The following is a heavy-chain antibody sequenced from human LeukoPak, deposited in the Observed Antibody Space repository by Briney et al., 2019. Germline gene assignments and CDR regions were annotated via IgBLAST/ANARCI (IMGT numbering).Heavy chain of an antibody. Sequence: SETLSLTCTVSGGSISSYYWSRIRQPPGKGLEWIGYIYYSGSINYNPSLKSRVTISVDTSKNQFSLKLSSVTAADTAVYYCARGCPYSSSWRDTYYYYYMDVWGKGTTVTVSS. CDR3: ARGCPYSSSWRDTYYYYYMDV. V-gene: IGHV4-59*01. CDR2: IYYSGSI. J-gene: IGHJ6*03. CDR1: GGSISSYY. D-gene: IGHD6-13*01.